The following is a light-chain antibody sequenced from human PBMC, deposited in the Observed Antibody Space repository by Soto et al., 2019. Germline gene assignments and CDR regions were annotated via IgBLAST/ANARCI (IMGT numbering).Light chain of an antibody. CDR2: DAS. CDR3: SSYTISSTHV. J-gene: IGLJ1*01. V-gene: IGLV2-14*01. CDR1: SSGVGGYEY. Sequence: QSVLTQPASVSGSPGQSITISFTGTSSGVGGYEYVSWHQQYPGKAPKLIIYDASNRPSGVSNRFSGSKSGNTASLTISGLQSEDEPDYYCSSYTISSTHVFGTGTKLTVL.